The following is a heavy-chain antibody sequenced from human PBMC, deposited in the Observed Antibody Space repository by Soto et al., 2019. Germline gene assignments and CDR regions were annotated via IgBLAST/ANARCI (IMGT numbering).Heavy chain of an antibody. V-gene: IGHV4-31*03. D-gene: IGHD3-9*01. CDR3: ASGYDILTGYQRAPGADYYYGMDV. CDR2: IYYSGST. Sequence: PSETLSLTCTVSGGSISSGGYYWSWIRQHPGKGLEWIGYIYYSGSTYYNPSLKSRVTISVDTSKNQFSLKLSSVTAADTAVYYCASGYDILTGYQRAPGADYYYGMDVWGQGTTVTVSS. J-gene: IGHJ6*02. CDR1: GGSISSGGYY.